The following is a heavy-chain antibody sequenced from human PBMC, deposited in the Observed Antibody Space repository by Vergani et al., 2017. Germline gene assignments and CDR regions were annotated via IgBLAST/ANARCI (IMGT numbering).Heavy chain of an antibody. CDR2: ISSSSSYI. J-gene: IGHJ4*02. V-gene: IGHV3-21*01. CDR3: ARAHHLSSPHFDY. CDR1: GFTFSSYS. Sequence: VQLVESGGGVVQPGRSLRLSCAASGFTFSSYSMNWVRQAPGKGLEWVSSISSSSSYIYYADSVKGRFTISRDNAKNSLYLQMNSLRAEDTAVYYCARAHHLSSPHFDYWGQGTLVTVSS. D-gene: IGHD6-6*01.